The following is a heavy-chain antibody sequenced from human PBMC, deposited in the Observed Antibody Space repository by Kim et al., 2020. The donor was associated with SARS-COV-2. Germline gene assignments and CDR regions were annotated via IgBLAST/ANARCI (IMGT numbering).Heavy chain of an antibody. Sequence: SQTLSLTCAVSGESVSSNSAAWNWIRQYPSRGLEWLGRTYYRSKWSNDYAVSLKRRISIDPDTSKNQFSLQLNSVTPEDTAVYYCAMVRGVDYYYYYGMDVWGQGTTVTVSS. CDR3: AMVRGVDYYYYYGMDV. D-gene: IGHD3-10*01. J-gene: IGHJ6*02. CDR1: GESVSSNSAA. V-gene: IGHV6-1*01. CDR2: TYYRSKWSN.